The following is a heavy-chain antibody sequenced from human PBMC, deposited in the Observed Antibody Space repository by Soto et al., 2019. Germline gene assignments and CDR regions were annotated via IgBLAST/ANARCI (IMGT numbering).Heavy chain of an antibody. CDR3: AKSRDDYCWGTHCPGAFDS. CDR2: ISAYNGDT. V-gene: IGHV1-18*04. CDR1: GYSFTTHG. Sequence: ASVKVSCKASGYSFTTHGISWVRRAPGHGLEWMGWISAYNGDTHYVQRFQGRLTMTRDTSTSTVYMELSSLRSEDTAVYYCAKSRDDYCWGTHCPGAFDSWGQGTMVTVSS. J-gene: IGHJ3*02. D-gene: IGHD3-16*01.